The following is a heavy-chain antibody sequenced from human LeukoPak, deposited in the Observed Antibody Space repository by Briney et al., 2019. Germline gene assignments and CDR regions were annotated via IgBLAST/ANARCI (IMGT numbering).Heavy chain of an antibody. J-gene: IGHJ5*02. D-gene: IGHD2-2*01. CDR1: GGSFSGYY. CDR2: INHSGST. CDR3: ARVGPAAIVHWFDP. Sequence: PSETLSLTCAVYGGSFSGYYWSWIRQPPGKGLEWIGEINHSGSTNYNPSLKSRVTISVDTSKNQFSLKPSSVTAADTAVYYCARVGPAAIVHWFDPWGQGTLVTVSS. V-gene: IGHV4-34*01.